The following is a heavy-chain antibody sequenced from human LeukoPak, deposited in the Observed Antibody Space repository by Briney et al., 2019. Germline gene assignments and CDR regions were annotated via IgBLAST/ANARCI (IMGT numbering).Heavy chain of an antibody. J-gene: IGHJ4*02. V-gene: IGHV3-23*01. Sequence: PGGSLRLSCAASGFTFSSYAMSWVRQAPGKGLEWVSAISGSGGSTYYADSVKGRFTISRDSSKNTLYLQMNSLRAEDTAVYYCANHYYDSSGYFFDYWGQGTLVTVSS. CDR1: GFTFSSYA. CDR3: ANHYYDSSGYFFDY. CDR2: ISGSGGST. D-gene: IGHD3-22*01.